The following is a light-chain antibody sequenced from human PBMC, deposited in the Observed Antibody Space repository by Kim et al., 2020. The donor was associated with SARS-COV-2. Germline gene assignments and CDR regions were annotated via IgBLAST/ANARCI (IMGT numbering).Light chain of an antibody. Sequence: PGEDAAHSCRASQRVASNDAWYQQKPGQAPRHLMHDASSRATGLPARFSGSGSGTEFSLTISSLQSEDFAVYYCQQYNNWPPITFGQGTRLEIK. J-gene: IGKJ5*01. CDR2: DAS. V-gene: IGKV3-15*01. CDR1: QRVASN. CDR3: QQYNNWPPIT.